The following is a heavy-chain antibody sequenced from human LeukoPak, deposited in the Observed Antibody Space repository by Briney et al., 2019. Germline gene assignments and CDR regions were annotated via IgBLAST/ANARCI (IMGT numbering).Heavy chain of an antibody. CDR1: GYTLTSYG. J-gene: IGHJ4*02. CDR2: VSAYNDNT. CDR3: ARDRALRLWFGELLGNYFDY. V-gene: IGHV1-18*04. D-gene: IGHD3-10*01. Sequence: ASVKVSCTASGYTLTSYGISWVRQAPGQGLEWMGWVSAYNDNTNYAQKLQGRVTMTTDTSTSTAYMELRSLRSDDTAVYYCARDRALRLWFGELLGNYFDYWGQGTLVTVSS.